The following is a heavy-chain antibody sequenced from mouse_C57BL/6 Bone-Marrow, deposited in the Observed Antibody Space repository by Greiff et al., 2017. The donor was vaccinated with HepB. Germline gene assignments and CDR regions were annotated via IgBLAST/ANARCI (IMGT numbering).Heavy chain of an antibody. Sequence: VQLQQPGAELVRPGSSVKLSCKASGYTFTSYWMHWVKQRPIQGLEWIGNIDPSDSETHYNQKFKDKATLTVDKSSSTAYMQLSSLTSEDSADYSCARGLRRYYYAMDYWGQGTSVTVSS. J-gene: IGHJ4*01. CDR3: ARGLRRYYYAMDY. CDR2: IDPSDSET. V-gene: IGHV1-52*01. CDR1: GYTFTSYW. D-gene: IGHD2-4*01.